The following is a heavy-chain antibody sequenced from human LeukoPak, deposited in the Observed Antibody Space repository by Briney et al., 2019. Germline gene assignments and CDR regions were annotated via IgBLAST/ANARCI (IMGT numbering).Heavy chain of an antibody. CDR3: ATGYSYGLEAFDI. V-gene: IGHV1-2*02. D-gene: IGHD5-18*01. CDR1: GYTFTGYY. J-gene: IGHJ3*02. Sequence: ASVKVSCKASGYTFTGYYMHWVRQAPGQGLEWMGWINPDSGGTNYAQKFQGRVTMTRDTSISTAYMELSRLRSDDTAVYYCATGYSYGLEAFDIWGQGTMVTVSS. CDR2: INPDSGGT.